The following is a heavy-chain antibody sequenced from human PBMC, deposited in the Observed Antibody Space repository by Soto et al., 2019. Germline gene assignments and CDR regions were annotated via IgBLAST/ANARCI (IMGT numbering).Heavy chain of an antibody. CDR3: ARGSYGSGTYYTFFDY. D-gene: IGHD3-10*01. V-gene: IGHV4-30-4*01. J-gene: IGHJ4*02. Sequence: SETLSPTCTVSGGSVITNNYYWNWVRQPPGKGLEWLGFVYYSGSTYYSPSLKGRLAMSIDTSKKQISLKLTSVTAAATAVYYCARGSYGSGTYYTFFDYWGPGTLVTVSS. CDR2: VYYSGST. CDR1: GGSVITNNYY.